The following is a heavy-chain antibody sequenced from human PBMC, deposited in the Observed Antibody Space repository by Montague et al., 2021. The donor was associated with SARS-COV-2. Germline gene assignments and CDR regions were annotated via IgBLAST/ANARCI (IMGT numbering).Heavy chain of an antibody. D-gene: IGHD2-15*01. V-gene: IGHV4-59*01. Sequence: SETLSLTCTVSGGSISSYYWSWIRQPPGKGLEWIGYIYYSGSTNYNPSLKSRVTISVDTSKNQFSLKLSSVTAADTAVYYCARRGLGYCSGGSCPNALDIWGKGTRVTASS. J-gene: IGHJ3*02. CDR3: ARRGLGYCSGGSCPNALDI. CDR2: IYYSGST. CDR1: GGSISSYY.